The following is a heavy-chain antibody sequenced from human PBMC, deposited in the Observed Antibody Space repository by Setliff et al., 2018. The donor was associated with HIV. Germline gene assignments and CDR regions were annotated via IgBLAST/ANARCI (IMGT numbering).Heavy chain of an antibody. J-gene: IGHJ3*02. D-gene: IGHD2-15*01. V-gene: IGHV4-61*09. CDR2: YYITGDT. CDR1: GGSINSGTYY. CDR3: ARGCSGGTCTSDAFDI. Sequence: PSETLSLTCTVSGGSINSGTYYWSWIRQPAGKGLEWIGHYYITGDTNYNPSLKSRVSISVDTSKNQFSLKRNSVTAADTAVYYCARGCSGGTCTSDAFDIWGQGTMVTVSS.